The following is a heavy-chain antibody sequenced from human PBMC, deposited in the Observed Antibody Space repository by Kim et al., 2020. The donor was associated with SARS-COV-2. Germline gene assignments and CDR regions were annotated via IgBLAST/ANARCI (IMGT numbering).Heavy chain of an antibody. CDR2: MSGDGTKT. J-gene: IGHJ4*02. D-gene: IGHD3-10*01. CDR1: GFTFSRYG. Sequence: GGSLRLSCAVSGFTFSRYGMHWVRQAPGKGLEWVAVMSGDGTKTYYADSVMGRFTISRDNSKNTLYLQMNSLRPEDTAVYYCAKRGEYGSGSSYPIDYWGQGTLVTVSS. CDR3: AKRGEYGSGSSYPIDY. V-gene: IGHV3-30*18.